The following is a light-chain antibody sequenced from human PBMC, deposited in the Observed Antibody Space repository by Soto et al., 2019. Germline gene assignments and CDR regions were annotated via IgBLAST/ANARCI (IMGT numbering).Light chain of an antibody. Sequence: SLSTSTRYVVTITCLASQGISTYLAWYQQKPGKAPKLLIYAASTLQSGVPSRFSGSGSGTDFTLTISCLQSEDFATYYCQQYYSYPRTFGQGTKVDIK. J-gene: IGKJ1*01. CDR1: QGISTY. CDR3: QQYYSYPRT. CDR2: AAS. V-gene: IGKV1-8*01.